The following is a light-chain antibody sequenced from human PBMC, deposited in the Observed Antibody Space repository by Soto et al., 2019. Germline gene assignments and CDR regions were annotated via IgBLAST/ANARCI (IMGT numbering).Light chain of an antibody. CDR3: QQTSSFPPT. Sequence: DIHLTQSPSSVSASVGDRVTITCRTSQGISSWLAWYQQKPGKAPKLLIYAASSLQSGVPPRFSGSGSGIDFTLTISSLQPEDIATYFCQQTSSFPPTFGGGTKVEI. CDR2: AAS. CDR1: QGISSW. J-gene: IGKJ4*01. V-gene: IGKV1D-12*01.